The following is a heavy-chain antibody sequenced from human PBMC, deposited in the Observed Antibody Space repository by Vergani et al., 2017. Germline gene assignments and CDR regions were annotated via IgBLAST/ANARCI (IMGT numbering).Heavy chain of an antibody. CDR3: TRALYDFWSGYYSRDAFDI. CDR2: ISWNSGSI. CDR1: GFTFDDYA. J-gene: IGHJ3*02. Sequence: EVQLVESGGGLVQPGRSLRLSCAASGFTFDDYAMHWVRQAPGKGLEWVSGISWNSGSIGYADSVKGRFTISRDNAKNSLYLQMNSLRAEDTALYYCTRALYDFWSGYYSRDAFDIWGQGTMVTVSS. V-gene: IGHV3-9*01. D-gene: IGHD3-3*01.